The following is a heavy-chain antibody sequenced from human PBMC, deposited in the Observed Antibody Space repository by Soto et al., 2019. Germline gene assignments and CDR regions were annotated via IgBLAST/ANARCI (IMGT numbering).Heavy chain of an antibody. CDR1: GFTVSSNY. CDR2: VSASGLNT. CDR3: VKDVDGDSSRSPT. D-gene: IGHD4-17*01. Sequence: GGSLRLSCAASGFTVSSNYMSWVRQAPGKGLEWVSGVSASGLNTDYADSVKGRFSISRDNAKSSLYLQMDSLKAEDTAVFYCVKDVDGDSSRSPTWGQGTLVTVSS. V-gene: IGHV3-23*01. J-gene: IGHJ5*02.